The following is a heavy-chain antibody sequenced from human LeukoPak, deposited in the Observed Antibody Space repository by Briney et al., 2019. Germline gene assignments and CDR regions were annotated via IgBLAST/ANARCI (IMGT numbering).Heavy chain of an antibody. CDR3: ARDHGGYLDY. D-gene: IGHD3-10*01. J-gene: IGHJ4*02. CDR1: GFTLSSYA. CDR2: ISYDGSNK. Sequence: GRSLRLSCAAFGFTLSSYAMHWVRQAPGKGLEWVALISYDGSNKYYADSVKGPFTISRDNSKNTLYLQMNSLRAEDTAVYYCARDHGGYLDYWGQGTLVTVPS. V-gene: IGHV3-30*04.